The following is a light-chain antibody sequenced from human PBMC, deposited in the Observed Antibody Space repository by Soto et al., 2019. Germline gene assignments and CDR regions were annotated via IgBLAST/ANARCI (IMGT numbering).Light chain of an antibody. Sequence: DIQITQSPSSLSAPAGYRDTTTCRASQSISIYLNWYKKKQGREPKLLINAASSLQSGVPSRLSGSGSGTDLSLTISSLQHADFATYYCHQSYSTLTWTFGQGTKVDI. CDR2: AAS. V-gene: IGKV1-39*01. CDR1: QSISIY. CDR3: HQSYSTLTWT. J-gene: IGKJ1*01.